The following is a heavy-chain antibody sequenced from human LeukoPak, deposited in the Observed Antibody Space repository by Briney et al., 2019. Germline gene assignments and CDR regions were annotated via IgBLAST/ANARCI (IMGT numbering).Heavy chain of an antibody. CDR1: GFTFSSYG. CDR2: ISNDGSNR. D-gene: IGHD5-12*01. J-gene: IGHJ6*02. V-gene: IGHV3-30*03. CDR3: ARDSGEYSGYDYVRPYYDYYYYGMDV. Sequence: PGRSLRLSCAASGFTFSSYGMHWVRQAPGKGLEWVAVISNDGSNRYYVDSVEGRFTISRDNSKNTLYLQMNSLRAEDAAVYYCARDSGEYSGYDYVRPYYDYYYYGMDVWGQGTTVPVSS.